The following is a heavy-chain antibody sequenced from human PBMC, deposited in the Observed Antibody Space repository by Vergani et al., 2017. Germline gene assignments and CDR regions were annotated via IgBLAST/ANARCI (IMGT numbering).Heavy chain of an antibody. D-gene: IGHD3-3*01. CDR2: VSSSRSPT. J-gene: IGHJ3*02. Sequence: QVQLVESGGGLVKPGGSLRLSCAASGFTFSDFYMSWIRQAPGQGLAWGSYVSSSRSPTNHADSVKGRFTISRDNAKNSLYLQMNSLRAEDTAVYYCARVGAAWAFDIWGQGTMVTVSS. CDR1: GFTFSDFY. V-gene: IGHV3-11*06. CDR3: ARVGAAWAFDI.